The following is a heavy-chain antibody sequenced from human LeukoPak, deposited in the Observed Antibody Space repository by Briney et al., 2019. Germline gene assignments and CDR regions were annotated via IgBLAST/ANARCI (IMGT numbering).Heavy chain of an antibody. J-gene: IGHJ4*02. V-gene: IGHV3-74*01. CDR2: INSDGSST. D-gene: IGHD6-13*01. Sequence: GGSLRLSCAASGFTFSSYWMHWVRHAPGKGLVWVSRINSDGSSTSYADSVKGRFTISRDNAMNTLYLQMNSLRAEDTAGYYCARVQGSSSCPTYWGQGTLVTVSS. CDR3: ARVQGSSSCPTY. CDR1: GFTFSSYW.